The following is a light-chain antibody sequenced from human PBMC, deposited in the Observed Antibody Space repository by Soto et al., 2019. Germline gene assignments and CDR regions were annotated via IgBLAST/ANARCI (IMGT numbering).Light chain of an antibody. CDR3: SSYTTTNTLQLV. CDR1: SSDIGGYNY. Sequence: QSVLTQPASVSGSTGQSITIFCSGTSSDIGGYNYVSWYQHHPGKAPKLIIYEVSYRPSGVSNRFSGSKSGNTASLTISGLQAEDEADYWGSSYTTTNTLQLVFGGGTKLTVL. J-gene: IGLJ2*01. V-gene: IGLV2-14*01. CDR2: EVS.